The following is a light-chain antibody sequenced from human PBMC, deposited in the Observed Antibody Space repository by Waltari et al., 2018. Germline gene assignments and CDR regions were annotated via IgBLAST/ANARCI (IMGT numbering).Light chain of an antibody. CDR2: NDE. V-gene: IGLV1-44*01. CDR1: SSKIGSNS. J-gene: IGLJ3*02. Sequence: QSVLTQPPSASGTPGQSVTISCSGSSSKIGSNSVNWYQQLPGSAPKLLIYNDEHRPSGVPDRFSGSKSGTSASLAISGLQSEDEADYYCAAWDDSLNGWVFGGGTKLTVL. CDR3: AAWDDSLNGWV.